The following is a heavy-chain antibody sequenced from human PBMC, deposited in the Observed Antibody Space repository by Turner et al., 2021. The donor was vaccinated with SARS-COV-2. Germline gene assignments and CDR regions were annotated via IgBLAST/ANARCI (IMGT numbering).Heavy chain of an antibody. V-gene: IGHV4-39*01. J-gene: IGHJ6*03. CDR3: ARVKSTVTTYYYYYMDV. D-gene: IGHD4-4*01. Sequence: QLQLQESGPGLVKPSETLSLTCSVSGGSISSSSYYWGWIRQPPGKGPEWIGSVYYRGSTYYNPSLESRVTISVDTSNNQFSLKLNSVTAADTAVYYCARVKSTVTTYYYYYMDVWGKGTTVTVSS. CDR2: VYYRGST. CDR1: GGSISSSSYY.